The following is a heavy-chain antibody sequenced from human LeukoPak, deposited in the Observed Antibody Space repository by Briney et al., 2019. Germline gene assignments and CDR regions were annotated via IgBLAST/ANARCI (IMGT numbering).Heavy chain of an antibody. V-gene: IGHV3-30*18. Sequence: GGSLRLSCAASGFTFSSYGMHWVRQAPGKGLEWVAVISYDGSNKYYADSVKGRFTISRDNFKKTLYLQMNTMIVEDTAVYYCAKAPTQVLDYYFYMDVWGKGTTVTVSS. D-gene: IGHD4/OR15-4a*01. J-gene: IGHJ6*03. CDR3: AKAPTQVLDYYFYMDV. CDR2: ISYDGSNK. CDR1: GFTFSSYG.